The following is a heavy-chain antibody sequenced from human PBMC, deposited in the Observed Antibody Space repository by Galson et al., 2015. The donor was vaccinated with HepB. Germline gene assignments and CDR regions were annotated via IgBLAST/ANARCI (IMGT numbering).Heavy chain of an antibody. V-gene: IGHV3-74*01. Sequence: SLRLSCAASGFTFSSYWMHWVRQAPGKGLVWVSRINSDGSSKSYADSVKGRFTISRDNAKNTLYLQMNSLRAEDTAVYYCARHASAGDYFDYWCPGTLGSASS. CDR2: INSDGSSK. J-gene: IGHJ4*02. CDR1: GFTFSSYW. CDR3: ARHASAGDYFDY.